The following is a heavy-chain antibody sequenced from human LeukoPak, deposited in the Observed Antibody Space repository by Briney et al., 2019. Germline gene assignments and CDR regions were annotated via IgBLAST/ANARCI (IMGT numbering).Heavy chain of an antibody. Sequence: QSGGSLRLSCAASGFTFSSYGMHWVRQAPGKGLEWVAVISYDGSNKYYADSVKGRFTISRDNSKNTLYLQMNSLRAEDTAVYYCAKWPRDGYSSGWYYFDYWGQGTLVTVSS. V-gene: IGHV3-30*18. CDR1: GFTFSSYG. D-gene: IGHD6-19*01. CDR2: ISYDGSNK. CDR3: AKWPRDGYSSGWYYFDY. J-gene: IGHJ4*02.